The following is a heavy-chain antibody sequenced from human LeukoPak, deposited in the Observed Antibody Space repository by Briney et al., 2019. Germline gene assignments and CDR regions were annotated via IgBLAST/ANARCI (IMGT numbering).Heavy chain of an antibody. V-gene: IGHV4-31*03. CDR1: GGSISSGGYY. CDR2: IYYSGST. CDR3: ARVTPDDAFDI. D-gene: IGHD4-23*01. Sequence: SSETLSLTCTVSGGSISSGGYYWSWLRQHPGKGLEWIGYIYYSGSTYYNPSLKSRVTISVDTSKNQFSLKLSSVTAADTAVYYCARVTPDDAFDIWGQGTMVTVSS. J-gene: IGHJ3*02.